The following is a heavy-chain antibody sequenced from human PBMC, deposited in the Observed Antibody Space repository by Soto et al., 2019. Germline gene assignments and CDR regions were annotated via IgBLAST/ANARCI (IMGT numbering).Heavy chain of an antibody. J-gene: IGHJ5*02. Sequence: QVQLVQSGAEVKKPGASVKVSCKASGYTFTSYGISWVRQAPGQGLEGMGWISAYNGNTNYAQKLQGRVTMTTDTATSTVYMELRSLRSDDTAVYYCARDGPDIVVVGNNWFDPWGQGTLVTVSS. CDR3: ARDGPDIVVVGNNWFDP. CDR2: ISAYNGNT. CDR1: GYTFTSYG. V-gene: IGHV1-18*01. D-gene: IGHD2-15*01.